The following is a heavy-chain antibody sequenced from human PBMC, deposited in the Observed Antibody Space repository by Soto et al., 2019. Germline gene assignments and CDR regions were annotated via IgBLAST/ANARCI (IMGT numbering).Heavy chain of an antibody. CDR2: INHSGST. CDR1: GGSFSGYY. V-gene: IGHV4-34*01. CDR3: ARGATMVRGAELDY. D-gene: IGHD3-10*01. Sequence: SETLCLTCAVYGGSFSGYYWSWIRQPPGKGLEWIGEINHSGSTNYNPSLKSRVTISVDTSKNQFSLKLSSVTAADTAVYYCARGATMVRGAELDYWGQGTLVTGSS. J-gene: IGHJ4*02.